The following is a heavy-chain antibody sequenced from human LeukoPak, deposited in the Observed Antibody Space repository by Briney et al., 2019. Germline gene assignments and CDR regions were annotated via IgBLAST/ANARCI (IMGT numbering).Heavy chain of an antibody. D-gene: IGHD3-9*01. V-gene: IGHV4-30-4*01. J-gene: IGHJ2*01. CDR3: ASRIRGGYYDILSGYNWYFDL. CDR2: IYYSGST. CDR1: GGSISSGDYY. Sequence: SETLSLTCTVSGGSISSGDYYWSWIRQPPGKGLEWIGYIYYSGSTYYNPSLKSRVTISVDTSKNQFSLKLGSVTAADTAVYYCASRIRGGYYDILSGYNWYFDLWGRGTLVTVSS.